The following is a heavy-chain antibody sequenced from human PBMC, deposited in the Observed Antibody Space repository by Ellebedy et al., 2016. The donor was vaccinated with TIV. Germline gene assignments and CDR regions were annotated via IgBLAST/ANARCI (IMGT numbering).Heavy chain of an antibody. D-gene: IGHD3-22*01. V-gene: IGHV4-39*07. CDR2: IYSSGNT. Sequence: MPSETLSLTCTVSGGSISSGNFHWVWIRQPPGKGLEWIGNIYSSGNTDYNPSLKSRVTISVDTSKNQFSLRVRSVTAADTAVYYCAAQRNYYDTTGFAFDIWGQGTMVPVSS. CDR1: GGSISSGNFH. J-gene: IGHJ3*02. CDR3: AAQRNYYDTTGFAFDI.